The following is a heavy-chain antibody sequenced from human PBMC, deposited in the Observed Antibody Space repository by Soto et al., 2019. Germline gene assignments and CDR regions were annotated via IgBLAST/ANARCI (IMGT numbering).Heavy chain of an antibody. CDR1: GFTFSSYW. V-gene: IGHV3-74*01. J-gene: IGHJ4*02. Sequence: GGSLRLSCAASGFTFSSYWMHWVRQAPGKGLVWVSRINSDGSSTSYADSVKGRFTISRDNAKNTLYLQMNSLRAEDTAVYYCARADDTYYYGSGSTHDYWGQGTLVTVSS. CDR2: INSDGSST. CDR3: ARADDTYYYGSGSTHDY. D-gene: IGHD3-10*01.